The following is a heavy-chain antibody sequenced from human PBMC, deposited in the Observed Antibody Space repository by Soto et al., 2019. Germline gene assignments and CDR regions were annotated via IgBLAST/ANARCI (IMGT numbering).Heavy chain of an antibody. CDR2: INPNSDNT. J-gene: IGHJ1*01. D-gene: IGHD3-22*01. CDR1: GYTFTSYD. CDR3: ARETSGYYTI. V-gene: IGHV1-8*01. Sequence: QVQLVQSGGRVKKPGASVKVSCKTSGYTFTSYDINWVRQATGQGLEWMGWINPNSDNTGYAQNFQGRVTMTRNTSISTAYMELSSLRSEDTAVYYCARETSGYYTIWGQGTLVTVSS.